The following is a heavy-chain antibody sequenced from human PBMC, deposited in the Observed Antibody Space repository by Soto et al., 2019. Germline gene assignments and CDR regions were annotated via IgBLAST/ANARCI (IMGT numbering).Heavy chain of an antibody. J-gene: IGHJ6*02. V-gene: IGHV3-21*01. D-gene: IGHD1-7*01. CDR2: ISSSSSYI. CDR3: ARVARITGTTGNYGMDV. Sequence: GGSLRLSCAASGFTFSSYSINWVRQAPGKGLEWVSSISSSSSYIYYADSVKGRFTISRDNAKNSLYLQMNSLRAEDTAVYYCARVARITGTTGNYGMDVWGQGTTVTVSS. CDR1: GFTFSSYS.